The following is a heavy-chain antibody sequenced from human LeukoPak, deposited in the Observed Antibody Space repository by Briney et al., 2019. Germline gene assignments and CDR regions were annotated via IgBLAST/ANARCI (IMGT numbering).Heavy chain of an antibody. V-gene: IGHV1-69*05. J-gene: IGHJ5*02. CDR3: ARVSGPSWRSGQNWFDP. CDR1: GGTFSSYA. D-gene: IGHD3-3*01. Sequence: GASVKVSCKASGGTFSSYAISWVRQAPGQGLEWMGGIIPIFGTANYAQKFQGRVTITTDESTSTAYMELSSLRSEDTAVYYCARVSGPSWRSGQNWFDPWGQGTLVTVSS. CDR2: IIPIFGTA.